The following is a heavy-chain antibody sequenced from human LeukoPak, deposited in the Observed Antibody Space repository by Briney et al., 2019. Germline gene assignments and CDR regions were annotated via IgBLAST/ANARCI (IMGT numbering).Heavy chain of an antibody. V-gene: IGHV4-59*01. CDR1: GGSISSYY. Sequence: SETLSLTCTVSGGSISSYYWSWIRQPPGKGLEWIGYIYYSGSNNYNPSLKSRVTISVDTTKNQFSLKLSTVTAADTAVYYCARVGIAVAGPFLDDWGQGTLVTVSS. CDR3: ARVGIAVAGPFLDD. J-gene: IGHJ4*02. CDR2: IYYSGSN. D-gene: IGHD6-19*01.